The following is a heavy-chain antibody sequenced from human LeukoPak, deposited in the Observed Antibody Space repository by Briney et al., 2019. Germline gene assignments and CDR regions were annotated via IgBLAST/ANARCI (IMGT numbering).Heavy chain of an antibody. CDR3: TSGTHDYGDRLYAFDY. CDR1: GFTFSGSA. CDR2: IRSKANSYAT. V-gene: IGHV3-73*01. Sequence: PGGSLRLSCAASGFTFSGSAMHWVRQASGKGLEWVGRIRSKANSYATAYAASVKGRFTISRDDSKNTAYLQMNSLKTEDTAVYYCTSGTHDYGDRLYAFDYWGQGTLVTVSS. D-gene: IGHD4-17*01. J-gene: IGHJ4*02.